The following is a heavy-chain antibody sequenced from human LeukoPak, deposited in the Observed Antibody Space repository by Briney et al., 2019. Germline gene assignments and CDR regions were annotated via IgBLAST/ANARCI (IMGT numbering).Heavy chain of an antibody. Sequence: GGSLRLSCAASGFTFSSYGMHWVRQAPGKGLEWVAAIWYDGSNKYYADSVKGRFTISRDNSKNTLYLQMNSLRAEDTAVYYCARDTGTTAFDYWGQGTLVTVSS. CDR1: GFTFSSYG. D-gene: IGHD1-7*01. J-gene: IGHJ4*02. V-gene: IGHV3-33*01. CDR2: IWYDGSNK. CDR3: ARDTGTTAFDY.